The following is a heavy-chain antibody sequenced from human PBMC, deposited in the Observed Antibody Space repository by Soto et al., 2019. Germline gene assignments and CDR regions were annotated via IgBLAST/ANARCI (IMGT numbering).Heavy chain of an antibody. J-gene: IGHJ4*02. CDR3: PSPVECGPPSCTR. CDR2: ISSSSNSI. Sequence: EVQLVESGGGLVQPGGSLRLSCAASGFTFSSYSMNWVRQAPGKGLEWVSYISSSSNSIYYADSVKGRFTISRDNAKNSRHRKMTSLGAGAPAGYYCPSPVECGPPSCTRWAQGPLVPAPS. D-gene: IGHD2-2*01. CDR1: GFTFSSYS. V-gene: IGHV3-48*01.